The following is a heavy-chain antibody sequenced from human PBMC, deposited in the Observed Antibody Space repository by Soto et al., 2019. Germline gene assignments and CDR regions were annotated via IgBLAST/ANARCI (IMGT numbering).Heavy chain of an antibody. CDR1: GGTFSSYA. CDR2: IIPIFGTA. Sequence: SVKVSCKASGGTFSSYAISWVRQAPGQGLEWMGGIIPIFGTANYAQKFQGRVTITADESTSTAYMELSSLRSEDTAVYYCARGYDSSGYYKHRRYYFDYWGQGTLVTVSS. CDR3: ARGYDSSGYYKHRRYYFDY. D-gene: IGHD3-22*01. V-gene: IGHV1-69*13. J-gene: IGHJ4*02.